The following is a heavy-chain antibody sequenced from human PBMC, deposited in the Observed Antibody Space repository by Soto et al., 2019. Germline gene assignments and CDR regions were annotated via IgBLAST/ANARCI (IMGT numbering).Heavy chain of an antibody. Sequence: EVQLVESGGGLVQPGGSLRLSCAASGFTFSSYSMNWVRQAPGKGLEWVSYISSSSSTIYYADSVKGRFTITRDNAKNSLYLQMNSLRDEDTAVYYCTRERTGTTDDWGQGTLVTVSS. CDR3: TRERTGTTDD. J-gene: IGHJ4*02. V-gene: IGHV3-48*02. D-gene: IGHD1-7*01. CDR1: GFTFSSYS. CDR2: ISSSSSTI.